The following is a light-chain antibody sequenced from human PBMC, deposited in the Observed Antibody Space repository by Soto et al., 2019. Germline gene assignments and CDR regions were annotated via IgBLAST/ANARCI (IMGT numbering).Light chain of an antibody. Sequence: EIVLTQSPGTLSLSPGERATLSYRASQNIKSSSLAWYQQRPGQAPRLLMYGASSRATGIPDNFSGSGSGTDFTLTISRLEPEDFAVYFCQQYGSTPRTFGQGTKVDIK. CDR1: QNIKSSS. V-gene: IGKV3-20*01. CDR3: QQYGSTPRT. J-gene: IGKJ1*01. CDR2: GAS.